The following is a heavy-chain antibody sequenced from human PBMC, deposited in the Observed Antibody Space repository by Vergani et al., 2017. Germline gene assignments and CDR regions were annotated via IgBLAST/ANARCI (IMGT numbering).Heavy chain of an antibody. CDR1: GGTFSSYT. V-gene: IGHV1-69*02. D-gene: IGHD1-26*01. CDR2: IIPFLGIA. Sequence: QVQLVQSGAEVKKPGSSVTVSCKASGGTFSSYTISWVRQAPGQRLEWMGRIIPFLGIANYAQKFQGRVTITADKSTSTAYMELSSLRSEDTAVYYCAGRPRGASLCWGQGILVTVSS. CDR3: AGRPRGASLC. J-gene: IGHJ4*02.